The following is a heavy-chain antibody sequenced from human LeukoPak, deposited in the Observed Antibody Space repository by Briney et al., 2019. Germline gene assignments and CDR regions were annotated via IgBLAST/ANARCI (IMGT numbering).Heavy chain of an antibody. CDR2: INPNSGGT. Sequence: HRASVKVSCKASGYTFTGYYMHWVRQAPGQGLEWMGWINPNSGGTNNAQKFQGRVTMTRDTSISTAYMELSRLRSDDTAVYYCASGSVRGVISPLDYWGQGTLVTVSS. V-gene: IGHV1-2*02. J-gene: IGHJ4*02. CDR1: GYTFTGYY. D-gene: IGHD3-10*01. CDR3: ASGSVRGVISPLDY.